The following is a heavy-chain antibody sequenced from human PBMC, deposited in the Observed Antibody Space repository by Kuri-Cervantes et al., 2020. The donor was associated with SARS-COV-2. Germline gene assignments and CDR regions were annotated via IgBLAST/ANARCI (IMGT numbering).Heavy chain of an antibody. D-gene: IGHD3-22*01. CDR3: AKLRAYYYDSSGYYWDNAFDI. Sequence: GESLKISCAASGFTFSSYAMSWVRQAPGKGLEWVSAISGSGGSTYYADSVKGRFTISRDNSKNTLYLQMNSLRAEDTAVYYCAKLRAYYYDSSGYYWDNAFDIWGQGTMVTVSS. CDR1: GFTFSSYA. V-gene: IGHV3-23*01. CDR2: ISGSGGST. J-gene: IGHJ3*02.